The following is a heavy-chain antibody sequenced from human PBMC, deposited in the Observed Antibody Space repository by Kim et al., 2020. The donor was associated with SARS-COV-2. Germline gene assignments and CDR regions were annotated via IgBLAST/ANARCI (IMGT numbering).Heavy chain of an antibody. Sequence: YSQNSQGRVTFTRDASASTAYMELSSLRSEDTAVYYCARAGYSGTYHMDYWGQGTLVTVSS. V-gene: IGHV1-3*01. J-gene: IGHJ4*02. CDR3: ARAGYSGTYHMDY. D-gene: IGHD1-26*01.